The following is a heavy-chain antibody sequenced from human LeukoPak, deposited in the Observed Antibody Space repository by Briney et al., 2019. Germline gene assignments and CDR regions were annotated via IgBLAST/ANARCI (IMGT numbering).Heavy chain of an antibody. CDR1: GFTFSSYA. CDR3: AKAYDSSGYSFTYLDY. Sequence: GGSLRLSCAASGFTFSSYAMSWVRQAPGKGLEWVSAISGSGGSTYYADSVKGRFTISRDNSKNTLYLQMNSLRAEDTAVYYCAKAYDSSGYSFTYLDYWGQGTLVTVSS. CDR2: ISGSGGST. V-gene: IGHV3-23*01. D-gene: IGHD3-22*01. J-gene: IGHJ4*02.